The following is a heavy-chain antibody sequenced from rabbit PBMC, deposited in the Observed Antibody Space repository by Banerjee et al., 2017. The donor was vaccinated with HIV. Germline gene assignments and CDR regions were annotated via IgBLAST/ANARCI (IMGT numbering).Heavy chain of an antibody. CDR3: ARSARSSSYIYFNL. CDR1: GFIFSDNYY. Sequence: QSLEESGGDLVKPGASLTLTCKASGFIFSDNYYMCWVRQAPGKGLEWIACIATDSSGITYYATWAKGRFTISKTSSTTVTLQMTSLTAADTATLFCARSARSSSYIYFNLWGQGTLVTVS. D-gene: IGHD8-1*01. J-gene: IGHJ4*01. V-gene: IGHV1S40*01. CDR2: IATDSSGIT.